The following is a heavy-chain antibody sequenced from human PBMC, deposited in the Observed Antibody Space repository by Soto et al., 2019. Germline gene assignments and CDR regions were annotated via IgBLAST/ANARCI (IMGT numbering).Heavy chain of an antibody. CDR3: GRESGYYFYYFDP. D-gene: IGHD3-22*01. J-gene: IGHJ5*02. V-gene: IGHV1-69*13. Sequence: SVKVSCKASGGTFSSYAISWVRQAPGQGLEWMGGIIPIFGTANYAQKFQGRVTITADESTSTAYMELSSLRSEDTAVYYCGRESGYYFYYFDPWGQGTLVTVSS. CDR1: GGTFSSYA. CDR2: IIPIFGTA.